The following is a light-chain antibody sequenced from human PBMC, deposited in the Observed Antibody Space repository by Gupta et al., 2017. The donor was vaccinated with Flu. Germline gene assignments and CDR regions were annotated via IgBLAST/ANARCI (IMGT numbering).Light chain of an antibody. V-gene: IGLV3-21*02. CDR1: YVGNNS. CDR2: AAG. J-gene: IGLJ3*02. Sequence: GVAYVGNNSGHWCQQKPGQAPGLAVYAAGDGASGIPERFSGLNSGNTGTQTTTLTISRVEAEDEADYYCQVWDSSTNQAVFGAGTKLTVL. CDR3: QVWDSSTNQAV.